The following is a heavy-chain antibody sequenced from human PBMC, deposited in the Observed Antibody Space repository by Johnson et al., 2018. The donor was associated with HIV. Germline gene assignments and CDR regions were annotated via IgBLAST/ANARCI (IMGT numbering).Heavy chain of an antibody. D-gene: IGHD4/OR15-4a*01. V-gene: IGHV3-13*01. Sequence: VQLVESGGGLVQPGGSLRVSCAASGFTFSSYDMHWVRQATGKGLEWVSAIGTAGDTYYPGSVKGRFTISRDNSKNTLYLQMNSLRAEDTAVYYCATDHAEGCRPRTSARPCNAFDIWGQGTMVTVSS. CDR1: GFTFSSYD. J-gene: IGHJ3*02. CDR3: ATDHAEGCRPRTSARPCNAFDI. CDR2: IGTAGDT.